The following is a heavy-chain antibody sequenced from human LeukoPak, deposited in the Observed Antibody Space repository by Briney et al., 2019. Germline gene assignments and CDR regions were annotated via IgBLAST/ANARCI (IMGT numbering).Heavy chain of an antibody. D-gene: IGHD6-13*01. Sequence: GGSLRLSCAASGFTFSSYAMRCVRQAPGKGLEWVSAISGSGGRTYYADSVKGPFTISRDNSKNTLYLQMNSLRAEHTAVYYCTKDLPHTSSWYSPGMAGWGQGTTVTVSS. CDR3: TKDLPHTSSWYSPGMAG. J-gene: IGHJ6*02. CDR1: GFTFSSYA. V-gene: IGHV3-23*01. CDR2: ISGSGGRT.